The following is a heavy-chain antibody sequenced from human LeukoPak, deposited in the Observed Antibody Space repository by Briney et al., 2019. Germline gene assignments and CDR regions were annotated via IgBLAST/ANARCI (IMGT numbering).Heavy chain of an antibody. V-gene: IGHV1-2*02. CDR1: GYTFTGYY. CDR3: AAGRGYCGGGSCYGDDAFDI. D-gene: IGHD2-15*01. CDR2: INPNSGGT. Sequence: GASVKVSCKASGYTFTGYYMHWVRQAPGQGLEWMGWINPNSGGTNYAQKFQGRVTMTRDTSISTAYTELSRLRSDDTAVYYYAAGRGYCGGGSCYGDDAFDIWGQGTMVTVSS. J-gene: IGHJ3*02.